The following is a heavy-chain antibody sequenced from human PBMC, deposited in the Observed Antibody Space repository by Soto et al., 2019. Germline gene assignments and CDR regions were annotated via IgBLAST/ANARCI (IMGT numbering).Heavy chain of an antibody. Sequence: LSLTCTVSGGSIISSGYYWGWIRQSPGKGLEWIGTIFYSGTTYYNPSLESRITISQDTSNNQFSLKLTSVTAADTAVYYCARHYYDSSGYPAPYYHGMDVWGQGTTVTVSS. CDR3: ARHYYDSSGYPAPYYHGMDV. D-gene: IGHD3-22*01. V-gene: IGHV4-39*01. J-gene: IGHJ6*02. CDR1: GGSIISSGYY. CDR2: IFYSGTT.